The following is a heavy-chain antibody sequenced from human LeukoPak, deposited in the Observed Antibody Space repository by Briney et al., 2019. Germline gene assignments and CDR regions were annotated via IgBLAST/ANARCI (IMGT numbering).Heavy chain of an antibody. CDR1: GGSISSSSYY. D-gene: IGHD3-22*01. V-gene: IGHV4-39*02. CDR3: AREPVHYYDSSGYYYGEDY. J-gene: IGHJ4*02. CDR2: IYYSGST. Sequence: SETLSLTCTVSGGSISSSSYYWGWIRQPPGKGLEWIGSIYYSGSTYYNPSLKSRVTISVDTSKNQFSLKLSSVTAADTAVYYCAREPVHYYDSSGYYYGEDYWGRGTLVTVS.